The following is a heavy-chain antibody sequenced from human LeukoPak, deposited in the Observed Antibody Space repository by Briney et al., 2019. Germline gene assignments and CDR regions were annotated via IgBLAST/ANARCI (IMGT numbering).Heavy chain of an antibody. CDR3: AKDSIAVAGTGNFDY. J-gene: IGHJ4*02. CDR1: GFTFSSYA. V-gene: IGHV3-23*01. Sequence: GGSLRLSCAASGFTFSSYAMTWVRQAPGKGLEWFSAISGSGGSTYYADSVKGRFTISRDNSKNTLFLQMNSLRAEDTAVYYCAKDSIAVAGTGNFDYWGQGTLVTVSS. D-gene: IGHD6-19*01. CDR2: ISGSGGST.